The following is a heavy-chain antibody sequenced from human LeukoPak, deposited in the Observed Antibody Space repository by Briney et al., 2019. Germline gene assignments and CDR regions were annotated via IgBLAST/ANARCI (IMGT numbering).Heavy chain of an antibody. J-gene: IGHJ4*02. Sequence: GGSLRLSCAASGFTFSSYTMAWVRQAPGKGPEWVSTISSSGGSTYYADSVRGRFTISRDNSKNTLYLQMNSLRAEDTALYYCARGADSSGWCFAYWGQGNLVTVSS. CDR1: GFTFSSYT. V-gene: IGHV3-23*01. CDR3: ARGADSSGWCFAY. CDR2: ISSSGGST. D-gene: IGHD6-19*01.